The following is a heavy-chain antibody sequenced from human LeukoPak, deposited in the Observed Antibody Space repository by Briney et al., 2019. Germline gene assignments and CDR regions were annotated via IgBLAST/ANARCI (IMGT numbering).Heavy chain of an antibody. D-gene: IGHD7-27*01. V-gene: IGHV4-59*02. CDR2: VYYSVNT. CDR1: GASVSTNY. Sequence: PSETLSLTCTVSGASVSTNYWSWIRQSPGKGLEWIGYVYYSVNTNYNPSLKSRVTISADTSKNQFSLKLTSVTAADTAVYYCAKDRIWAHWGQGTLATVSS. J-gene: IGHJ4*02. CDR3: AKDRIWAH.